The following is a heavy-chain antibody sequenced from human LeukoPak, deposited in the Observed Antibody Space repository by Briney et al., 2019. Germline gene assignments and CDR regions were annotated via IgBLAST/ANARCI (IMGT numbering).Heavy chain of an antibody. J-gene: IGHJ4*02. CDR1: GGSISSYY. Sequence: SETLSLTCTVSGGSISSYYWSWIRQPAGKGLEWIGHISTSGSTNYNPSLKSRVTMSVDASKNQLSLKVSSVTAADTAVYYCARDYYDLLTGYYRFDYWGQGTLVTVPS. CDR3: ARDYYDLLTGYYRFDY. D-gene: IGHD3-9*01. V-gene: IGHV4-4*07. CDR2: ISTSGST.